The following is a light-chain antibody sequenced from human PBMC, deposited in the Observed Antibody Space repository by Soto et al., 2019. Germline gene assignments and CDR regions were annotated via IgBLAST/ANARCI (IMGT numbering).Light chain of an antibody. Sequence: EIVMTQSPLTLLVTPGEPASISCRSSQSLLYNNTYNYLDWYVQKPGQSPQLLIYFGSNRAPGVPDRFSGSGSGTDFTLKINRVEAEDVGTYYCMQALQSLTFGQGTRLEIQ. CDR3: MQALQSLT. J-gene: IGKJ5*01. V-gene: IGKV2-28*01. CDR1: QSLLYNNTYNY. CDR2: FGS.